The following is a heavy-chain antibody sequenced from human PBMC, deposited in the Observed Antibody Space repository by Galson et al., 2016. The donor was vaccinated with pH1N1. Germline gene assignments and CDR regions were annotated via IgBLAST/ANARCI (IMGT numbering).Heavy chain of an antibody. CDR1: GGSISGENW. CDR3: ARNTEKFYYALDV. Sequence: ETLSLTCAVSGGSISGENWWSWVRQSPGKGLEWIGEIYYSGRTNYDPSLKSRVTISVDMSKNQFSLNLTSVTAADTAVYYCARNTEKFYYALDVWGQGATVTVSS. J-gene: IGHJ6*02. V-gene: IGHV4-4*02. CDR2: IYYSGRT.